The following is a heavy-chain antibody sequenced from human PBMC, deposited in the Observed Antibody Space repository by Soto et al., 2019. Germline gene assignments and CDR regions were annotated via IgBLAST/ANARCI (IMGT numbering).Heavy chain of an antibody. D-gene: IGHD3-10*01. J-gene: IGHJ6*02. CDR1: GYTFTGYY. Sequence: ASVKVSCKASGYTFTGYYMHWVRQAPGQGLEWMGWINPNSGGTNYAQKFQGWVTMTRDTSISTAYTELSRLRSDDTAVYYCARVLMGPHYYYYGMDVWGQGTTVTVSS. CDR3: ARVLMGPHYYYYGMDV. CDR2: INPNSGGT. V-gene: IGHV1-2*04.